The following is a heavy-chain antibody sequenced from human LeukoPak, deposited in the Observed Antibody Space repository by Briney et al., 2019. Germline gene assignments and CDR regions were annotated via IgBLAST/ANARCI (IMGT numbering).Heavy chain of an antibody. Sequence: PSETLSLTCTVSGGSISSGGYYWSWIRQPPGKGLEWIGYIYHSGSTYYNPSLKSRVTISVDRSKNQFSLKLSSVTAADTAVYYCARDDTVYMGFDPWGQGTLVTVSS. CDR3: ARDDTVYMGFDP. J-gene: IGHJ5*02. D-gene: IGHD2-8*01. CDR2: IYHSGST. V-gene: IGHV4-30-2*01. CDR1: GGSISSGGYY.